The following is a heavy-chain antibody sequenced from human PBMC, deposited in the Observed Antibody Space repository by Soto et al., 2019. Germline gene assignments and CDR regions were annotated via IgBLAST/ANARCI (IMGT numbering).Heavy chain of an antibody. CDR2: ISYDGSNK. V-gene: IGHV3-30-3*01. Sequence: QVQLVESGGGVVQPGRSLRLSCTASGFTFSSYAMHWVRQAPGKGLEWVAVISYDGSNKYYADSVKGRFTISRDNSKNTLYLQMNSLRAEDTAVYYCARDPVDTAMVTYYGMDVWGQGTTVTVSS. D-gene: IGHD5-18*01. CDR1: GFTFSSYA. CDR3: ARDPVDTAMVTYYGMDV. J-gene: IGHJ6*02.